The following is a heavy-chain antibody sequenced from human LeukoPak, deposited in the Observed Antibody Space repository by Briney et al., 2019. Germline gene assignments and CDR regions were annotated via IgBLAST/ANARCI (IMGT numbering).Heavy chain of an antibody. J-gene: IGHJ3*02. CDR1: GGSFSGYY. Sequence: PSETLSLTCAVYGGSFSGYYWSWLRQPPGKGLEWIGEINHSGSTNYNPSLKSRVTISVDTSKNQFSLKLSSVTAADTAMYFCARDPFLYRDAFDIWGQGTMVTVSS. D-gene: IGHD3-16*01. CDR3: ARDPFLYRDAFDI. V-gene: IGHV4-34*01. CDR2: INHSGST.